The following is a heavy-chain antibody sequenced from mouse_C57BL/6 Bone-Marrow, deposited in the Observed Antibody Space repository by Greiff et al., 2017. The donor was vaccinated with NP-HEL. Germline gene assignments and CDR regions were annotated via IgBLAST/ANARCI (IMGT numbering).Heavy chain of an antibody. CDR1: GYTFTNYW. CDR3: ATSYGNYGAWFAY. V-gene: IGHV1-63*01. CDR2: IYPGGGYT. J-gene: IGHJ3*01. Sequence: QVQLKESGAELVRPGTSVKMSCKASGYTFTNYWIGWAKQRPGHGLEWIGDIYPGGGYTNYNEKFKGKATLTADKSSSTAYMQFSSLTSEDSAIYYCATSYGNYGAWFAYWGQGTLVTVSA. D-gene: IGHD2-10*01.